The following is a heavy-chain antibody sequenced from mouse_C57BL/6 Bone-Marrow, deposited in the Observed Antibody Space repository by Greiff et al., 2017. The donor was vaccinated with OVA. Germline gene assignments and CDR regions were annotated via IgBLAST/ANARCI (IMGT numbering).Heavy chain of an antibody. CDR3: ARGDGSSNDY. CDR2: IWSGGSS. CDR1: GFSLTSYG. D-gene: IGHD1-1*01. Sequence: VMLVESGPGLVQPSQSLSITCTVSGFSLTSYGVHWVRQSPGKGLEWLGVIWSGGSSDYNADFISSLSISKDNSKSKVFFNMNSLQADDTAIYYCARGDGSSNDYWGPGTTLTGSA. J-gene: IGHJ2*01. V-gene: IGHV2-2*01.